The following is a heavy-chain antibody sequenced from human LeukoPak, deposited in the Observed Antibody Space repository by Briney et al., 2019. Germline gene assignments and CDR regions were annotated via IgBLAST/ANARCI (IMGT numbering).Heavy chain of an antibody. CDR3: ARVAVAGTTPFFDY. J-gene: IGHJ4*02. CDR1: GGSISSYC. CDR2: IYYSGST. D-gene: IGHD6-19*01. Sequence: SETLSLTCTVSGGSISSYCWSWIRQPPGKGLEWIGYIYYSGSTNYNPSLKSRVTISVDTSKNQFSLKLSSVTAADTAVYYCARVAVAGTTPFFDYWGQGTLVTVSS. V-gene: IGHV4-59*01.